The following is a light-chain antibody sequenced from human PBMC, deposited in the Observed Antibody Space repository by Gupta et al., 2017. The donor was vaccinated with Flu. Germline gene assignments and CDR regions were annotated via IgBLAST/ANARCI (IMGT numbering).Light chain of an antibody. CDR2: KAS. Sequence: GDKVTITCRASLSISNWLAWYQQKPGKAPKILINKASSLESGVPSRFTGSGSGTEFTLTISSLQPDDFATYYCQQYATVSLTVGGGTEVEIK. CDR3: QQYATVSLT. V-gene: IGKV1-5*03. CDR1: LSISNW. J-gene: IGKJ4*01.